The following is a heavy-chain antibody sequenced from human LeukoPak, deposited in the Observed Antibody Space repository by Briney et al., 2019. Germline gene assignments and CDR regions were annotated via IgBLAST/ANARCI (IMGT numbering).Heavy chain of an antibody. CDR3: AREWKGALDF. CDR1: GFTFTSNW. D-gene: IGHD1-1*01. J-gene: IGHJ4*02. V-gene: IGHV3-74*01. Sequence: GGSLRLSCTASGFTFTSNWLHWVRQAPGKGLMWVSRINGDGTTPRDADSVKGRFTTSRDNAKNTLFLQMNSLRAEDTAVYFCAREWKGALDFWGQGTLVSVSS. CDR2: INGDGTTP.